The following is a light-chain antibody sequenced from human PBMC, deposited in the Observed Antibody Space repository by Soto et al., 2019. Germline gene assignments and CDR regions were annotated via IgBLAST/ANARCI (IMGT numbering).Light chain of an antibody. CDR1: QRITT. J-gene: IGKJ1*01. V-gene: IGKV3-15*01. Sequence: EIVLTQSPGTLSLSPGERATLSCRASQRITTVAWYQQKPGQAPRLLIYGLSIRAPGIPTRFTVSGSGTEFTLTITSLQSEDFGVYYCQQYYDWPTFGQGTKVDIK. CDR3: QQYYDWPT. CDR2: GLS.